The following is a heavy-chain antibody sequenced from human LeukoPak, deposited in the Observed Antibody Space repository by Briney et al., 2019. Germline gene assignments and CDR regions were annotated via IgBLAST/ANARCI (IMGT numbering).Heavy chain of an antibody. CDR1: GFTVSNNY. D-gene: IGHD4-23*01. Sequence: GGSLRLSCAASGFTVSNNYMSWVRQAPGKGLEWVSVIYSGGSTYYADSVKGRFTISRDTSKNTLSLQMNSLRAEDTAVYYCARVSTYGGNSGGFWGQGTLVTVSS. CDR3: ARVSTYGGNSGGF. V-gene: IGHV3-53*01. J-gene: IGHJ4*02. CDR2: IYSGGST.